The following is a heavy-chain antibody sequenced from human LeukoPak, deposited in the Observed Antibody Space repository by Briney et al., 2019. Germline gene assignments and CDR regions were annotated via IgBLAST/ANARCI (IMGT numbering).Heavy chain of an antibody. CDR2: IIPIYPTT. CDR1: GYTFTSYA. D-gene: IGHD3-3*01. Sequence: GASVKVSCKASGYTFTSYAMNWVRQAPGQRLEWMGGIIPIYPTTDYAQRFQGRVTISADESKGTVSLELSNLRSEDTAVYYCARASFPFLEWTTSIPFDVWGQGTVVIVSS. CDR3: ARASFPFLEWTTSIPFDV. V-gene: IGHV1-69*13. J-gene: IGHJ3*01.